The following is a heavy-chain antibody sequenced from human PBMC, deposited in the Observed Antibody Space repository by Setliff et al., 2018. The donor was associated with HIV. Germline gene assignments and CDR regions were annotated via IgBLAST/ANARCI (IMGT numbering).Heavy chain of an antibody. Sequence: ASVKVSCKASGYTFSSYGISWVRQAPGQGPEWMAWISAKNGNTEYAQNLQGRVTVTIDTSTTTAYMELRGLRSDDTAMYYCASVSGDCSGDVCSSPYGFFYDMAVWGKGTAVTVSS. CDR3: ASVSGDCSGDVCSSPYGFFYDMAV. CDR1: GYTFSSYG. D-gene: IGHD2-15*01. J-gene: IGHJ6*03. V-gene: IGHV1-18*01. CDR2: ISAKNGNT.